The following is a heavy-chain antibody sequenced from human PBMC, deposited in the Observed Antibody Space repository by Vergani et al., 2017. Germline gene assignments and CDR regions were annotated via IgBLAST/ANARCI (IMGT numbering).Heavy chain of an antibody. J-gene: IGHJ4*02. Sequence: VQLVQSGSEVRKPGASVKVSCQVSGYSLTELTIHWVRQAPGQGLEWMGGFDPEHCEVTFAHHIQGRVTMTEDRSTDTAYMELSSLRPEDTALYYCAIVTDDYDSSGYYLDYWGQGTLVTVSS. CDR2: FDPEHCEV. V-gene: IGHV1-24*01. CDR3: AIVTDDYDSSGYYLDY. D-gene: IGHD3-22*01. CDR1: GYSLTELT.